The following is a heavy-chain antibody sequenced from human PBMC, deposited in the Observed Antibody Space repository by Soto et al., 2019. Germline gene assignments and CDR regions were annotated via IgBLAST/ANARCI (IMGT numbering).Heavy chain of an antibody. CDR3: ARARGKVWYYGSGSYYYYYGMDV. J-gene: IGHJ6*02. V-gene: IGHV4-59*12. Sequence: SETLSLTCTVSGGSISSYYWSWIRQPPGKGLEWIGYIYYSGSTYYNPSLKSRVTISVDRSKNQFSLKLSSVTAADTAVYYCARARGKVWYYGSGSYYYYYGMDVWGQGTTVTVSS. CDR2: IYYSGST. CDR1: GGSISSYY. D-gene: IGHD3-10*01.